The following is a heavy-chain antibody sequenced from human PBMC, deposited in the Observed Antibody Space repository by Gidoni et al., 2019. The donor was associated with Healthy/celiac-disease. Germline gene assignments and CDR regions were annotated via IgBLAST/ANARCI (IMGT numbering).Heavy chain of an antibody. V-gene: IGHV3-30-3*01. J-gene: IGHJ4*02. CDR3: ARGSFYGGNSGFGHNYFDY. CDR1: GFTFSSSA. Sequence: QVQLVESGGGVVQPGRSLRLSFAASGFTFSSSAWPWVRQAPGKGLEWVAVISYDGSNKYYADSVKGRFTISRDNSKNPLYLQMNSLRAEDTAVYYCARGSFYGGNSGFGHNYFDYWGQGTLVTVSS. CDR2: ISYDGSNK. D-gene: IGHD1-26*01.